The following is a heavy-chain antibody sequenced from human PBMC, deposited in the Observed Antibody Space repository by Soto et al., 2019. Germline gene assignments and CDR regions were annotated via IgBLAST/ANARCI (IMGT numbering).Heavy chain of an antibody. D-gene: IGHD6-13*01. V-gene: IGHV1-18*01. CDR1: GYTFNTLG. Sequence: ASVKVSCKASGYTFNTLGIIWVRQAPGQGLEWMGWISPYNGNTDYAQKLQGRVTMTTDTPTSTAYMELSSLRSEDTAVYYCARSAAGPYFDYWGQGTLVTVSS. CDR3: ARSAAGPYFDY. CDR2: ISPYNGNT. J-gene: IGHJ4*02.